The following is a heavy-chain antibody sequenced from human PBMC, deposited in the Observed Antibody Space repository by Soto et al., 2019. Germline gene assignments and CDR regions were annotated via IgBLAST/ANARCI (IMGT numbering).Heavy chain of an antibody. CDR1: GGTFGSYA. Sequence: SVKVSCKTSGGTFGSYAISWVRQAPGQGLEWMGGIIPVFSTPKYAQKFQGRVTITGDASTSTAYMELSSLRSEDTAVYYCGRGPGYSYGYNWGQGTLVTVSS. J-gene: IGHJ4*02. V-gene: IGHV1-69*13. CDR3: GRGPGYSYGYN. D-gene: IGHD5-18*01. CDR2: IIPVFSTP.